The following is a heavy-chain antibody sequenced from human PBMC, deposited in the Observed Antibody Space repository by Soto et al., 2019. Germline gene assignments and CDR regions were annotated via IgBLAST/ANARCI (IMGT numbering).Heavy chain of an antibody. D-gene: IGHD3-10*01. CDR3: ARAVYYYGSGSYFSNWHNRPKRGPDCGMDV. Sequence: EVQLVESGGGLVQPGGSLRLSCAASGFTFSGYAMHWVRQAPGKGLEYVSGTSSNGGSTYYADSVKGRFTISRDNYRNYLYLQMGSLRAEDAAVYYCARAVYYYGSGSYFSNWHNRPKRGPDCGMDVWGQGTTVTVFS. V-gene: IGHV3-64*07. J-gene: IGHJ6*02. CDR1: GFTFSGYA. CDR2: TSSNGGST.